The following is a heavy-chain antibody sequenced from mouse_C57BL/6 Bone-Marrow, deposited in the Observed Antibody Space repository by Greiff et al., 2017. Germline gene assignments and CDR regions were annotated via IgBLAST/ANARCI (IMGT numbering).Heavy chain of an antibody. Sequence: QVQLQQPGAELVMPGASVKLSCKASGYTFTSYWMHWVKQRPGQGLEWIGEIDPSDSYTNYNQKFKGKSTLTVDKSSSTAYMQLSRLTSEDSAVYYCAREEFITTVVAPYYYAMDYWGQGTSVTVSS. J-gene: IGHJ4*01. D-gene: IGHD1-1*01. CDR3: AREEFITTVVAPYYYAMDY. V-gene: IGHV1-69*01. CDR2: IDPSDSYT. CDR1: GYTFTSYW.